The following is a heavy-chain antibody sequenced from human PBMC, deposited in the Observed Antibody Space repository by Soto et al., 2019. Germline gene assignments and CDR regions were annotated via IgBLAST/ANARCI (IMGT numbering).Heavy chain of an antibody. Sequence: EVQLLESGGGLVQPGGSLRLSCAASGFTFTSYAMSWVRQAPGKGLEWVSRISGSGGSTYYADSVKGRFTISRDDSKNAEYLQMDSLRAEDTAVYYCAKQRGYGSGWYGAFDIWGQGTMVTVSS. V-gene: IGHV3-23*01. D-gene: IGHD6-19*01. J-gene: IGHJ3*02. CDR3: AKQRGYGSGWYGAFDI. CDR1: GFTFTSYA. CDR2: ISGSGGST.